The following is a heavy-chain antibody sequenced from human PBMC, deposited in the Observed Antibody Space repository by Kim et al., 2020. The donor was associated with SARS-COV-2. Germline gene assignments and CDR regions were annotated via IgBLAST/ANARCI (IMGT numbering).Heavy chain of an antibody. CDR2: IFYSGCT. Sequence: SETLSLTCTVSGGSISSYYWSWIRQPPGKGLEWIGFIFYSGCTNYNPSLKSRVTISVVTSRNQFSLKLSSVIAADPAVFYFGRGFDYWGQATLV. CDR1: GGSISSYY. V-gene: IGHV4-59*13. CDR3: GRGFDY. J-gene: IGHJ4*02.